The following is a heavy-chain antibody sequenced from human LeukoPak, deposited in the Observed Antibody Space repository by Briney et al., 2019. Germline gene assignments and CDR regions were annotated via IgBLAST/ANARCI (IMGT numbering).Heavy chain of an antibody. J-gene: IGHJ4*02. CDR2: IRTKVYGGTT. CDR3: TKGPTGDS. CDR1: GFTFHENI. D-gene: IGHD1-14*01. V-gene: IGHV3-49*04. Sequence: GGSLRLSCAASGFTFHENILTWVRQAPGKGLEWVGFIRTKVYGGTTEYAASVKGRFTISRDDSKSTAYLQMNTLKTEDTAVYYCTKGPTGDSWGQGTLVTVSS.